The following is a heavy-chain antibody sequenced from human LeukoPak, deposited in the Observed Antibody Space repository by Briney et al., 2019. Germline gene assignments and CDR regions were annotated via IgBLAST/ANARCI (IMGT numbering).Heavy chain of an antibody. D-gene: IGHD3-10*01. CDR3: ARHETYYYDI. CDR1: GGFISSYY. CDR2: IYYSGST. Sequence: SETLSLACTVSGGFISSYYWSWIRQPPGKGLEWIGYIYYSGSTNYNPSLKSRVTISVDTSKNQFSLKLSSVTAADTAVYYCARHETYYYDIWGQGTMVTVSS. V-gene: IGHV4-59*08. J-gene: IGHJ3*02.